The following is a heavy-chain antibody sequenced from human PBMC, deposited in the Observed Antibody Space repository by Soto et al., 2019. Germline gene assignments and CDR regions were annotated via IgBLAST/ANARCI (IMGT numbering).Heavy chain of an antibody. Sequence: PSETLSLTCTVSGGSISSGDYYWSWIRQPPGKGLEWIGYIYYSGSTYYNPSLKSRVTISVDTSKNQFSLKLSSVTAADTAVYYCARDYRYSGSYDYYYYGMDVWGQGTTVTVSS. D-gene: IGHD1-26*01. V-gene: IGHV4-30-4*01. J-gene: IGHJ6*02. CDR3: ARDYRYSGSYDYYYYGMDV. CDR1: GGSISSGDYY. CDR2: IYYSGST.